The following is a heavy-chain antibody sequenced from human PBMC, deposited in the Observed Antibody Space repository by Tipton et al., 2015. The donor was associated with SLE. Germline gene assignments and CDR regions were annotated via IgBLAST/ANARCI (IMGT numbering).Heavy chain of an antibody. J-gene: IGHJ4*02. CDR3: ARGGITMFGLVTSDY. CDR1: GYSITNTYY. V-gene: IGHV4-38-2*02. D-gene: IGHD3-3*01. Sequence: LRLSCSVSGYSITNTYYWGWIRQTPGKGLEWIGSFAHSGSTFYNPSLKSRVSISASTSKNEFSLTLTSVTVADTAVYFCARGGITMFGLVTSDYWGQGAMVTVSS. CDR2: FAHSGST.